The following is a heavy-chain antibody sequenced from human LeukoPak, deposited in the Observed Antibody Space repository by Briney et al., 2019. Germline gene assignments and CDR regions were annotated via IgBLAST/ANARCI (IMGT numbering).Heavy chain of an antibody. D-gene: IGHD3-22*01. CDR3: TVDTDYFEGLGFPRPALNDY. Sequence: GGSLRLSCAASGFTFSSYAMSWVRQAPGKGLEWVSALSGSGSSTYYADSVKGRFTISRDNAKNSLYLQMNSLRVEDTAVYFCTVDTDYFEGLGFPRPALNDYWGQGTLVTVSS. CDR1: GFTFSSYA. V-gene: IGHV3-23*01. J-gene: IGHJ4*02. CDR2: LSGSGSST.